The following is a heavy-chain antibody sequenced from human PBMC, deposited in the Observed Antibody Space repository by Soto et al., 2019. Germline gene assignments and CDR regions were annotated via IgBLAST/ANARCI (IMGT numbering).Heavy chain of an antibody. V-gene: IGHV3-11*05. J-gene: IGHJ4*02. CDR2: ISSSSSYT. D-gene: IGHD4-17*01. CDR3: ATGPDYGDFDY. CDR1: GFTFSDYY. Sequence: QVQLVESGGGLVKPGGSLRLSCAASGFTFSDYYMSWIRQAPGKGLEWVSYISSSSSYTNYADSVKGRFTISRDNAKNSLYLQMNSLRAEDTAVYYWATGPDYGDFDYWGQGTLVTVSS.